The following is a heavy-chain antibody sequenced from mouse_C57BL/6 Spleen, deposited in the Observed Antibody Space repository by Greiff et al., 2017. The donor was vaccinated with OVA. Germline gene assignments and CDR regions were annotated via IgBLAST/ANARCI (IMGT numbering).Heavy chain of an antibody. D-gene: IGHD2-4*01. V-gene: IGHV1-76*01. CDR3: ARSRYDYDYAMDY. Sequence: VQGVESGAELVRPGASVKLSCKASGYTFTDYYINWVKQRPGQGLEWIARIYPGSGNTYYNEKFKGKATLTAEKSSSTAYMQLSSLTSEDSAVYFCARSRYDYDYAMDYWGQGTSVTVSS. J-gene: IGHJ4*01. CDR2: IYPGSGNT. CDR1: GYTFTDYY.